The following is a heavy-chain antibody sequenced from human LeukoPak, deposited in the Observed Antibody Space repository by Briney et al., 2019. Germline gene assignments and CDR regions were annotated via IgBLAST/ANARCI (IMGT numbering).Heavy chain of an antibody. CDR1: GASINNYW. J-gene: IGHJ4*02. CDR3: AREMRSSGLYYFDY. CDR2: IYFSGST. Sequence: SETLSLTCTVSGASINNYWWSWLRQPPRKGLEWIGYIYFSGSTSYNPSLKSRVTISLDTSKNQFSLKLTSVTAADTAVYYCAREMRSSGLYYFDYWGRGALVTVSS. D-gene: IGHD6-19*01. V-gene: IGHV4-59*01.